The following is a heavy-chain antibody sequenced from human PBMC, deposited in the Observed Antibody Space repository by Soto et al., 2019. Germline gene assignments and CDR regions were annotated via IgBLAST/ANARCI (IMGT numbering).Heavy chain of an antibody. CDR2: IYYTGST. Sequence: QVQLQESGPGLVKPSQTLSLTCTVSGGSIYTGGFYWSWIRQLPGKGLEWLGYIYYTGSTQYTPSLKCRLTISTDTSDNQFSLRLTSVTAADTAVYYCATSLVTSRTRVDYWGQGTLVTVSS. CDR1: GGSIYTGGFY. CDR3: ATSLVTSRTRVDY. V-gene: IGHV4-31*03. D-gene: IGHD1-26*01. J-gene: IGHJ4*02.